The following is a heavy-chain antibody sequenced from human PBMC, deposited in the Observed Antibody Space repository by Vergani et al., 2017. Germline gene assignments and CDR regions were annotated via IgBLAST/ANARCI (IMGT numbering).Heavy chain of an antibody. CDR1: GGSFSGYY. Sequence: VQLQQWGAGLLKPSETLSLTCAVYGGSFSGYYWSWIRQPPGKGLEWASAISGSGGSTYYADSVKGRFTISRDNSRNNLYLQMNSLRAEATAIYYCAKVPVYYYYYMDVWGKGTTVTVSS. J-gene: IGHJ6*03. CDR2: ISGSGGST. CDR3: AKVPVYYYYYMDV. V-gene: IGHV3-23*01.